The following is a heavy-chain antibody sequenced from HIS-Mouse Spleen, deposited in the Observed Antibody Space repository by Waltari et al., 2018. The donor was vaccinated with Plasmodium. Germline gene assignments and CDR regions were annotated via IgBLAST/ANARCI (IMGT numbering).Heavy chain of an antibody. J-gene: IGHJ4*02. Sequence: QLQLQESGPGLVKPSETLSLTCTVSAGSIRRSSYYWGWLRQPPGKGLEWIGSIYYSGSNYYNPSLKSRVTISVDTSKNQFSLKLSSVTAADTAVYYCARDRITGTSYFDYWGQGTLVTVSS. V-gene: IGHV4-39*07. D-gene: IGHD1-7*01. CDR3: ARDRITGTSYFDY. CDR1: AGSIRRSSYY. CDR2: IYYSGSN.